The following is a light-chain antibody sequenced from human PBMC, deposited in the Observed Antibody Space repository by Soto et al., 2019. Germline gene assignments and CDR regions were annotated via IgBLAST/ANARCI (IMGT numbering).Light chain of an antibody. CDR1: QNINTY. J-gene: IGKJ5*01. V-gene: IGKV1-39*01. CDR2: DAS. CDR3: QQSYNTPLT. Sequence: DIQMTQSPPSLSASAGGRVTITCRASQNINTYLNWYQQKPGKAPKLLIHDASRLQSGVPSRFGGSGSGTYFTLTISSLQPEDFATYYCQQSYNTPLTFGQGTRLEIK.